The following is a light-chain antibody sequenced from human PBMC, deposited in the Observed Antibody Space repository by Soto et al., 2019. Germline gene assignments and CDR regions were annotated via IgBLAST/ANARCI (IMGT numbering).Light chain of an antibody. CDR3: QQYDVYST. CDR1: QSISSW. J-gene: IGKJ1*01. V-gene: IGKV1-5*01. Sequence: DIQMTQSPSTLSASVGDRVTITCRASQSISSWLAWYQQKPGKAPKLLIYDASSLESGVPSRFSGSGSGTEFTLTISSLQPDDFGLYYCQQYDVYSTFGQGTKVDIK. CDR2: DAS.